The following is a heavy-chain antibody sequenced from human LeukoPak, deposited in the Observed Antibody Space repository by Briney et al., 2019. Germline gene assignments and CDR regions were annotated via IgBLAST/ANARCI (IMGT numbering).Heavy chain of an antibody. D-gene: IGHD6-13*01. CDR2: ICYSGST. CDR1: GGSISSSSYC. V-gene: IGHV4-39*01. Sequence: PSETLSLTCTVSGGSISSSSYCWGWIRQPPGKGLEWIGSICYSGSTYYNPSLKSRVTISVDTSKNHFSLKLSSVTAADTAVYYCARQDFQQQLVYMHSFDYWGQGSLVTVSS. J-gene: IGHJ4*02. CDR3: ARQDFQQQLVYMHSFDY.